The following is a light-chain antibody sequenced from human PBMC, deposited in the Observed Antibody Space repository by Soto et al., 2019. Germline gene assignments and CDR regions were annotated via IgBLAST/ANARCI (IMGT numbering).Light chain of an antibody. CDR1: SSNIGAGYD. CDR2: GNS. J-gene: IGLJ1*01. V-gene: IGLV1-40*01. Sequence: QSVLTQPPSVSGAPGQRVTISCTGSSSNIGAGYDVHWYQQLPGTAPKLLIYGNSKRPSGVPDRFSGSKSGNTASLTVSGLQAEDEADYYCISYAGTAYVFGTGTKVTVL. CDR3: ISYAGTAYV.